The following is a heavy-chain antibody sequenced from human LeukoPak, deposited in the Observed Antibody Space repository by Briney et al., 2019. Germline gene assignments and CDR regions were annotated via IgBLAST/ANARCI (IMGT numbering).Heavy chain of an antibody. CDR3: ARAGIWDYSDSSGYHNGAFDI. CDR2: IKPNSGGT. CDR1: GYIFADYY. Sequence: ASVKVSCKASGYIFADYYIHWVRQAPGQGLEWMGWIKPNSGGTNYAQKFQGRVTMTRDTSISTAYMELSRLRSDDTAVYYCARAGIWDYSDSSGYHNGAFDIWGQGTMVTVSS. D-gene: IGHD3-22*01. V-gene: IGHV1-2*02. J-gene: IGHJ3*02.